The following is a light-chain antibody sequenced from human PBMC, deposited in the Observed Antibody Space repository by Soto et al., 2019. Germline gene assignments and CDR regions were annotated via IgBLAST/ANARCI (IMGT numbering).Light chain of an antibody. CDR2: TAS. J-gene: IGKJ1*01. Sequence: DIQMTQSPSSLSASVGDRVTITCRASQSISSYLCWYQQKPGKAPNLLIYTASSLQSGVPSRFSGSGSGTDFTLTISSLQPEDFATYYCQQTYSTPRTFGQGTKVEIK. CDR3: QQTYSTPRT. V-gene: IGKV1-39*01. CDR1: QSISSY.